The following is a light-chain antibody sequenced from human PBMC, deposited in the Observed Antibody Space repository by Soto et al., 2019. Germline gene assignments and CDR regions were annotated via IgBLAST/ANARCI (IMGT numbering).Light chain of an antibody. CDR1: KLGDKY. Sequence: SYELTQPPSVSVSPGQTASITCSGDKLGDKYACWYQQKPGQSPVLVICQDSKRPSGIPERFSGSNSGNTATLTISGTQAMDEADYYCQAWDSSTANVVFVGGTKLTVL. CDR3: QAWDSSTANVV. J-gene: IGLJ2*01. CDR2: QDS. V-gene: IGLV3-1*01.